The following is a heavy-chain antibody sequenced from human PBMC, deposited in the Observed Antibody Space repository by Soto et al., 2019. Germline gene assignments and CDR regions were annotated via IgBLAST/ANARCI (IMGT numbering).Heavy chain of an antibody. V-gene: IGHV1-18*01. D-gene: IGHD6-6*01. CDR2: ISPYNHNT. CDR3: ARDAYSSSAPLAY. J-gene: IGHJ4*02. CDR1: GFKFSDYG. Sequence: QLVQSGAEVKRPGASVRVSCKASGFKFSDYGISWVRQAPGQGLEWMGWISPYNHNTNYAQTFQGRVTMTTDTSAGIVYMELWSLRSDDTALYYCARDAYSSSAPLAYWGQGTLVTVSS.